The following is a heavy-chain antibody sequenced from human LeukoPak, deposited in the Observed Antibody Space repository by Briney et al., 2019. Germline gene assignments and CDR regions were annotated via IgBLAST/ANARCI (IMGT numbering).Heavy chain of an antibody. CDR2: ISSSSSHI. Sequence: GGSLRLSCAASGFTFSSYSMNWVRQAPGKGLEWVSSISSSSSHIYYADSVKGRFTISRDNAKKSLYLEMNNLRAEDTAVYYCATDGAGFDTWGQGVLVTVSS. CDR3: ATDGAGFDT. V-gene: IGHV3-21*04. CDR1: GFTFSSYS. J-gene: IGHJ5*02.